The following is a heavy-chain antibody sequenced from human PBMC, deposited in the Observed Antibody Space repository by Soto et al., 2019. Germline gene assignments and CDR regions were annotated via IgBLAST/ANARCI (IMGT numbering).Heavy chain of an antibody. J-gene: IGHJ6*02. CDR2: ISAYNGNT. D-gene: IGHD5-12*01. V-gene: IGHV1-18*01. CDR3: ARKGYSGYESNYYYYGMDV. CDR1: GYTFTSYG. Sequence: GASVKVSCKASGYTFTSYGISWVRQAPGQGLEWMGWISAYNGNTNYAQKLQGRVTMTTDTPTSTAYMELRSLRSDDTAVYYCARKGYSGYESNYYYYGMDVWGQGTTVTSP.